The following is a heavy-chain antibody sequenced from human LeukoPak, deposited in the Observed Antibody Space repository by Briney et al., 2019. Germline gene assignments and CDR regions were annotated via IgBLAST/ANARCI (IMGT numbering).Heavy chain of an antibody. CDR1: GGSISRSSYY. CDR3: VREEISAAYFDY. D-gene: IGHD6-25*01. V-gene: IGHV4-39*07. J-gene: IGHJ4*02. Sequence: SETLSLTCSVSGGSISRSSYYWGWIRQPPGKGLEWIGSIYYSGSTYYNPSLNSRVTISVDTSKNQFSLKLRSVTAADTAVYYCVREEISAAYFDYWGQGTLVTVSS. CDR2: IYYSGST.